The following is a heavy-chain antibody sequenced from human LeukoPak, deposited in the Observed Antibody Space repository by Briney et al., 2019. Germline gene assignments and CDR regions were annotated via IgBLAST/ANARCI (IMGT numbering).Heavy chain of an antibody. CDR3: ARSVVPAANNWFDP. D-gene: IGHD2-2*01. CDR2: IYTSGST. Sequence: SETLSLTCTVSGGSISSYYWGWIRQPPGKGLEWIGRIYTSGSTNYNPSLKSRVTMSVDTSKNQFSLKLSSVTAADTAVYYCARSVVPAANNWFDPWGQGTLVTVSS. J-gene: IGHJ5*02. V-gene: IGHV4-4*07. CDR1: GGSISSYY.